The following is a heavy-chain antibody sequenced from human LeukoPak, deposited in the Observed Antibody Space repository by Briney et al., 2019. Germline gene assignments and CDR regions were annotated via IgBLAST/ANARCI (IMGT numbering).Heavy chain of an antibody. CDR2: IYHSGST. V-gene: IGHV4-4*02. CDR3: ARDQTYSGSGIYTYFDY. J-gene: IGHJ4*02. D-gene: IGHD3-10*01. CDR1: GGSISSSNW. Sequence: PSETLSLTCAVSGGSISSSNWWSWARQPPGKGLEWIGEIYHSGSTNYNPSLKSRVTISVDTSKNHFSLKLSSVTAADTAVYYCARDQTYSGSGIYTYFDYWGQGILVTVSS.